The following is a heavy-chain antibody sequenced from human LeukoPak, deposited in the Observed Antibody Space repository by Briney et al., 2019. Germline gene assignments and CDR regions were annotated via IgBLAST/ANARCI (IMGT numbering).Heavy chain of an antibody. Sequence: SETLSLTCAVYGGSFSGYYWSWIRQPPGKGLEWIGEINHSGSTNYNPSLKSRVTISVDTSKNQFSLKLSSVTAADTAVYYCARGPKNFSGGSCYLPFDYWGQGTLVTVSS. CDR1: GGSFSGYY. D-gene: IGHD2-15*01. J-gene: IGHJ4*02. V-gene: IGHV4-34*01. CDR2: INHSGST. CDR3: ARGPKNFSGGSCYLPFDY.